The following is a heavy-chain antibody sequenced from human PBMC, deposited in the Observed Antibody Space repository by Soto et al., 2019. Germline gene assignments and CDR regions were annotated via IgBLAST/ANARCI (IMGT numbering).Heavy chain of an antibody. CDR3: ARISWSPYGDLGRTFDY. CDR2: ISAYNGNT. J-gene: IGHJ4*02. CDR1: GYTFTSYG. Sequence: QVQLVQSGAEVKKPGASVKVSCKASGYTFTSYGISWVRQAPGQGLEWMGWISAYNGNTNYAQKLQGRVTITTDTSTSTAYMELRSLRSDDTAVYYCARISWSPYGDLGRTFDYWGQGTLVTVSS. D-gene: IGHD4-17*01. V-gene: IGHV1-18*01.